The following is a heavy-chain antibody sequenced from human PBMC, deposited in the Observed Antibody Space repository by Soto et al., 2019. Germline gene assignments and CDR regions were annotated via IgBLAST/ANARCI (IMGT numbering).Heavy chain of an antibody. CDR3: ARVTMVRGVTADY. D-gene: IGHD3-10*01. V-gene: IGHV4-30-4*01. CDR2: IYYTGST. CDR1: GGSISSGNIY. J-gene: IGHJ4*02. Sequence: SETLSLTCTVSGGSISSGNIYWSWIRQPPGKGLEWIGYIYYTGSTYYNPSLTSRVTISVNPSKNQFSLTLTSVTAADTATYYCARVTMVRGVTADYWGQGTLVTVSS.